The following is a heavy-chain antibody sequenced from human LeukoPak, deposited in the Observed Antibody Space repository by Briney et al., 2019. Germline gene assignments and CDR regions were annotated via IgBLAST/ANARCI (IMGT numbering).Heavy chain of an antibody. J-gene: IGHJ4*02. CDR2: ISSSGSTI. D-gene: IGHD1-1*01. V-gene: IGHV3-48*03. Sequence: PGGSLRLSCAASGFTFSSYEMNWVRQAPGKGLEWVSYISSSGSTIYYADSVKGRFTISRDNAKNSLYLQINSLRAEDTAVYYCAREGTDSYYFDYWGQGTLVTVSS. CDR3: AREGTDSYYFDY. CDR1: GFTFSSYE.